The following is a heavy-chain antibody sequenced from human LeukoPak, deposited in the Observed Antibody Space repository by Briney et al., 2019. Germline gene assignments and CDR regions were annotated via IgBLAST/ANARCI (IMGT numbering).Heavy chain of an antibody. Sequence: GGSLRLSCAASGFTVSATYMNWVRQAPGKGLEWVAVIWYDGSNKYYADSVKGRFTISRDNSKNTLYLQMNSLRAEDTAVYYCAREGDGRRGYYGMDVWGQGTTVTVSS. J-gene: IGHJ6*02. V-gene: IGHV3-33*08. CDR1: GFTVSATY. D-gene: IGHD1-26*01. CDR3: AREGDGRRGYYGMDV. CDR2: IWYDGSNK.